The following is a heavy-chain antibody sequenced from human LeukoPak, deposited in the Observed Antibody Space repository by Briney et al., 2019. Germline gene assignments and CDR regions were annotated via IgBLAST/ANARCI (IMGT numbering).Heavy chain of an antibody. D-gene: IGHD2-2*01. V-gene: IGHV3-9*01. CDR1: GFTFSSYA. CDR3: AKGQEYQLLQTPFDY. J-gene: IGHJ4*02. Sequence: GGSLRLSCAASGFTFSSYAMSWVRQAPGKGLEWVSGISWNSGSIGYADSVKGRFTISRDNAKNSLYLQMNSLRAEDTALYYCAKGQEYQLLQTPFDYWGQGTLVTVSS. CDR2: ISWNSGSI.